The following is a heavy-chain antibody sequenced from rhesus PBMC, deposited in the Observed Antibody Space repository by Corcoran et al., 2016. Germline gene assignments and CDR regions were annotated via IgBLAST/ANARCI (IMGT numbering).Heavy chain of an antibody. CDR1: GGSISSSYYY. Sequence: QVQLQESGPGLVKPSETLSLTCAVSGGSISSSYYYWSWIRQAPGKGRGGVGYISYSGITSYTPSLKSRVTISRDTSKNQFSLKLSSVTAADTAVYYCARVEAHCTSTTCYSVVFDYWGQGVLVTVSS. D-gene: IGHD2-2*01. J-gene: IGHJ4*01. CDR2: ISYSGIT. CDR3: ARVEAHCTSTTCYSVVFDY. V-gene: IGHV4-122*02.